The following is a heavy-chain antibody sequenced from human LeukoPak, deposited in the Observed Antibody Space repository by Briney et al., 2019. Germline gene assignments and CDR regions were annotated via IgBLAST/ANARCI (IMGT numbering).Heavy chain of an antibody. CDR1: GFTFSTYW. J-gene: IGHJ4*02. Sequence: QPGGSLRLSCGASGFTFSTYWMSWVRQAPGKGLEWVANINQDGSQKYYVDSVKGRFTISGDNAKNTLYLQMNSLRAEDTAVYYCARDPRRFLPPDYWGQGTLVTVSS. CDR3: ARDPRRFLPPDY. CDR2: INQDGSQK. D-gene: IGHD3-3*01. V-gene: IGHV3-7*01.